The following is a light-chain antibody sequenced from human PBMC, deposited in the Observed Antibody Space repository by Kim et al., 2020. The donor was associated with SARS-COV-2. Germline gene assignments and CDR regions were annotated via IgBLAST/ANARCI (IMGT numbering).Light chain of an antibody. V-gene: IGLV3-1*01. J-gene: IGLJ2*01. CDR1: KLGDKY. CDR3: QAWDRTTVV. CDR2: QDS. Sequence: LCPGQTASITCSGDKLGDKYACWYQQKPGQSPVLVVYQDSKRPSGIPERFSGSNSGNTATLTISGTQAMDEADYYCQAWDRTTVVFGGGTQLTVL.